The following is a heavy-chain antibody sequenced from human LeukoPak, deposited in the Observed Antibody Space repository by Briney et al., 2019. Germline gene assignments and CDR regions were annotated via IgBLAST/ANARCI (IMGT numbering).Heavy chain of an antibody. V-gene: IGHV3-30*04. CDR2: ISYDGSNK. J-gene: IGHJ4*02. D-gene: IGHD2-15*01. CDR3: ARDRERYYSGGSCQNFDY. Sequence: GGSLRPSWAASGFTFSSYAMHWVRQAPDKGLEWVAVISYDGSNKYYADSVKGRFTISRDNSKNTLYLQMNSLRAEDAAVYYCARDRERYYSGGSCQNFDYWGQGTLVTVSS. CDR1: GFTFSSYA.